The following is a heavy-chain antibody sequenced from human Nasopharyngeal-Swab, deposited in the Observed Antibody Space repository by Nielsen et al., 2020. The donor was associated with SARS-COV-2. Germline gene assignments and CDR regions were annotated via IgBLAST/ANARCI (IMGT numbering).Heavy chain of an antibody. D-gene: IGHD2-15*01. V-gene: IGHV3-48*02. J-gene: IGHJ6*02. CDR2: ISGGSRAI. CDR3: ARDSRVAYSMDV. Sequence: WIRQPPGKGLEWVSYISGGSRAIYYADSVKGRFTISRGNGKNSLYLQMSSLRDEDTAVYYCARDSRVAYSMDVWGRGTTVTVSS.